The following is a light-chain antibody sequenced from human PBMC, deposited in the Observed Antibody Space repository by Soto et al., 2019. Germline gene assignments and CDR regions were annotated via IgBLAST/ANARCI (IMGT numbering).Light chain of an antibody. CDR2: EVS. CDR3: SSYAGNDRLGV. J-gene: IGLJ2*01. V-gene: IGLV2-8*01. CDR1: SNDVGGYNY. Sequence: QSALTQPASVSGSPGQSITISCTGSSNDVGGYNYVSWYQQHPGQAPKLIIYEVSDRPSGVPDRFSGSKSGNTASLTVSGLQSEDEANYYCSSYAGNDRLGVFGGGTKVTVL.